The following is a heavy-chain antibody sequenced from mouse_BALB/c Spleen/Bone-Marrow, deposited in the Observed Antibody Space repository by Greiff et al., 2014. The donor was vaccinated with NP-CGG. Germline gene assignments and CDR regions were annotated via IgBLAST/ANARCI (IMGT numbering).Heavy chain of an antibody. CDR1: GIIVSSYT. CDR3: ARHYGYVDAMDY. Sequence: EVKVVESGGGLVKPGESLKFSCAASGIIVSSYTMSWVRQTPEKRLEWVASITGGGTTYYPDSVKGRFTISRDNARNILYLQVSSLRSEDTAIYYCARHYGYVDAMDYWGQGTSVTVSS. D-gene: IGHD1-2*01. CDR2: ITGGGTT. V-gene: IGHV5-6-5*01. J-gene: IGHJ4*01.